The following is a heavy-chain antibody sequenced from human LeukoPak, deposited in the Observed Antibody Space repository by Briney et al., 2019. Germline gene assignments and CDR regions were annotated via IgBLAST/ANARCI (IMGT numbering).Heavy chain of an antibody. D-gene: IGHD2-2*01. CDR2: INPNSGGT. Sequence: ASVKVSCKASGYTFTGYYMHWVRQAPEQGLEWMGWINPNSGGTNYAQKFQGRVTMTRDTSIGTAYMELSRLRSDDTAVYYCARDPKYCSSTSCSSFDYWGQGTLVTVSS. V-gene: IGHV1-2*02. J-gene: IGHJ4*02. CDR1: GYTFTGYY. CDR3: ARDPKYCSSTSCSSFDY.